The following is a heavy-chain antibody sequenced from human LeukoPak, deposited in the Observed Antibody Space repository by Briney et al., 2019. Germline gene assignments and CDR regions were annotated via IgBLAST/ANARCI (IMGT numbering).Heavy chain of an antibody. V-gene: IGHV1-69*05. Sequence: ASVKVSCKASGGTFSSYAISWVRQAPGQGLEWMGRIIPIFGTANYAQKFQGRVTITTDESTSTAYMELNSLRSEDTAVYYCARVGVDTAMVDAFDIWGQGTMVTVSS. CDR1: GGTFSSYA. CDR3: ARVGVDTAMVDAFDI. D-gene: IGHD5-18*01. CDR2: IIPIFGTA. J-gene: IGHJ3*02.